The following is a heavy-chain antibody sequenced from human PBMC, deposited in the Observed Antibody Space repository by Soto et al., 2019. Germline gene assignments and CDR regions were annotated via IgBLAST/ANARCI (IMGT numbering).Heavy chain of an antibody. CDR2: ISYDGGLQ. Sequence: QAPLVESGGGVVQPGRSLRLSCAASGFTFSSYGMHWVRQAPGTGLEWVAVISYDGGLQHYADSVKGRFTISRDNSKSMVLLQMNSLRAEDTAVYYCVSDRGYGHASVPYSWGQGTLVSVSS. CDR1: GFTFSSYG. CDR3: VSDRGYGHASVPYS. V-gene: IGHV3-30*03. J-gene: IGHJ4*02. D-gene: IGHD5-18*01.